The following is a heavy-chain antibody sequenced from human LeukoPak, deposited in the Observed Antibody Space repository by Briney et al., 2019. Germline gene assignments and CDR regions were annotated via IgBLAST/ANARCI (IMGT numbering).Heavy chain of an antibody. J-gene: IGHJ3*02. D-gene: IGHD2-15*01. CDR1: GGSISSYY. V-gene: IGHV4-59*01. Sequence: SETLSLTCTVSGGSISSYYWSWIRQPPGKGLEWIGCIYYSGSTNYNPSLKSRVTISVDTSKNQFSLKLSSVTAADTAVYYCARGGSQLEYCSGGSCYVTGAFDIWGQGTMVTVSS. CDR3: ARGGSQLEYCSGGSCYVTGAFDI. CDR2: IYYSGST.